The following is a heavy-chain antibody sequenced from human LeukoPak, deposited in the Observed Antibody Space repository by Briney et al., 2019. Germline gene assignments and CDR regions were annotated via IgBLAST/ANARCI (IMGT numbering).Heavy chain of an antibody. V-gene: IGHV3-30*18. Sequence: PGRSLRLSCAASGFTFSSYGMHWVRQAPGKGLEWVAVISYDGSNKYYADSVKGRFTISRDNSKNTLCLQMNSLRAEDTAVYYCAKGSSGTAMDPFDYWGQGTLVTVSS. CDR1: GFTFSSYG. D-gene: IGHD5-18*01. CDR3: AKGSSGTAMDPFDY. J-gene: IGHJ4*02. CDR2: ISYDGSNK.